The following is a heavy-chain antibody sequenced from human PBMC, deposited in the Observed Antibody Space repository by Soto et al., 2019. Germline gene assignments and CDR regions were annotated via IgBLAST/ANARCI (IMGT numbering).Heavy chain of an antibody. CDR3: ARDRRYSSSPGGLDAFDI. CDR2: IKQDGSEK. CDR1: GFTFSSYW. D-gene: IGHD6-6*01. J-gene: IGHJ3*02. V-gene: IGHV3-7*01. Sequence: EVQLVESGGGLVQPGGSLRLSCAASGFTFSSYWMSWVRQAPGKGLEWVANIKQDGSEKSYVDSVKGRFTISRDNAKNSLYLQTNSLRAEDTAVYYCARDRRYSSSPGGLDAFDIWGQGPMVTVSS.